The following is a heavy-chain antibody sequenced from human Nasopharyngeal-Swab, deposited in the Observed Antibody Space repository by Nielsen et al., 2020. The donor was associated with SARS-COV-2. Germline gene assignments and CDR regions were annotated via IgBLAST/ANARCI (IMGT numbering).Heavy chain of an antibody. Sequence: SVKVSCKASVGTFSSYAISWVRQAPGQGLEWMGGIIPIFGTANYAQKFQGRVTITADESTSTAYMELSSLRSEETAVYYCASSSGGSSWSLPFDYWGQGTLVTVSS. V-gene: IGHV1-69*13. CDR2: IIPIFGTA. J-gene: IGHJ4*02. D-gene: IGHD6-13*01. CDR3: ASSSGGSSWSLPFDY. CDR1: VGTFSSYA.